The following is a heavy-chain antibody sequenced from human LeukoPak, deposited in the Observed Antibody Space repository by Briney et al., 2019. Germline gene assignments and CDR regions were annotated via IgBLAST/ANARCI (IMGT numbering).Heavy chain of an antibody. V-gene: IGHV4-38-2*01. CDR1: GYSISSGYY. J-gene: IGHJ4*02. CDR2: IYHSGST. Sequence: SETLSLTCAVSGYSISSGYYWGWIRQAPGKGLEWIGSIYHSGSTYYNPSLKSRVTISVDTSKNQFSLKLSSVTAADTAVYYCARLSEYSYGYVGLWGQGTLVTVSS. CDR3: ARLSEYSYGYVGL. D-gene: IGHD5-18*01.